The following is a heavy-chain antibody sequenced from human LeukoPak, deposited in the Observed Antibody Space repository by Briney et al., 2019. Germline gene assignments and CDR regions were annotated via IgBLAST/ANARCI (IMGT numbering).Heavy chain of an antibody. V-gene: IGHV3-30*04. CDR2: ISFDGVNT. CDR3: AREKYYGSGSYAF. J-gene: IGHJ3*01. CDR1: GFTFSTYA. Sequence: GGSLRLSCAASGFTFSTYAIHWVRQAPGKGLEWVAVISFDGVNTFYADSVKGRFTISRDNAKNSLFLQMNSLRVEDTAVYYCAREKYYGSGSYAFWGQGTMVTVSS. D-gene: IGHD3-10*01.